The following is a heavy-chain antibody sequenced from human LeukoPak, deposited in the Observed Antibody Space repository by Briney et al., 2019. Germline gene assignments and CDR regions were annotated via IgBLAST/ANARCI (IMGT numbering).Heavy chain of an antibody. CDR3: AKDSHWILFDD. CDR2: IGGSGTRT. V-gene: IGHV3-23*01. Sequence: PGGSLRLSCAASGFSFTAYAMSWFRQAPGKGLEWVSGIGGSGTRTYNADSVKGRFTISRDNSKNTLYLQMNSLRDEDTAVYYCAKDSHWILFDDWGQGTLVTVSS. CDR1: GFSFTAYA. D-gene: IGHD2-2*03. J-gene: IGHJ4*02.